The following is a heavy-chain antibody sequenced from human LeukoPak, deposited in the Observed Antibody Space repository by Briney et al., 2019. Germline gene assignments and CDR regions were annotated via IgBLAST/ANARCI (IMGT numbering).Heavy chain of an antibody. CDR2: IYYSGST. Sequence: SETLSLTCTVSGYSINSAFYWGWIRVPPGKGLEWIGTIYYSGSTYYNPSLTSRVTISVDTSKNQFSLKLSSVTAADTAVYYCARHKDYYYSYMDVWGKGTTVTISS. CDR3: ARHKDYYYSYMDV. CDR1: GYSINSAFY. V-gene: IGHV4-38-2*02. J-gene: IGHJ6*03.